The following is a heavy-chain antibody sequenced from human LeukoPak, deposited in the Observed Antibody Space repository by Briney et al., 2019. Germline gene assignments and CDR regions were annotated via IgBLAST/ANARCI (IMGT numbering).Heavy chain of an antibody. D-gene: IGHD2/OR15-2a*01. CDR3: AGHHPRNTVDF. J-gene: IGHJ4*02. CDR1: GGSISSYY. V-gene: IGHV4-59*08. Sequence: SETLSLTCTVSGGSISSYYWSWIRQPPGKGLEWIAYISGIGSINYNPSLKSRVTISLDTSKNQFSLKLSSVTAADTAVYYCAGHHPRNTVDFWGQGTLVTVSS. CDR2: ISGIGSI.